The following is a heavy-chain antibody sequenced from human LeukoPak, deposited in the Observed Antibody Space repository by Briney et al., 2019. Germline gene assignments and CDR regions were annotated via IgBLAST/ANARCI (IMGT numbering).Heavy chain of an antibody. D-gene: IGHD3-22*01. J-gene: IGHJ4*02. CDR3: ARVWNYYDTSCYYLGSSLDS. Sequence: ASVKVSCKASGYTFTSYGVSWVRQAPGQGLEWMGWISGYNGNTNYVQKFQGRVTMTTDTSTSTAYMELRSLRSDDTAVYYCARVWNYYDTSCYYLGSSLDSWGQGTLVTVSS. CDR1: GYTFTSYG. CDR2: ISGYNGNT. V-gene: IGHV1-18*01.